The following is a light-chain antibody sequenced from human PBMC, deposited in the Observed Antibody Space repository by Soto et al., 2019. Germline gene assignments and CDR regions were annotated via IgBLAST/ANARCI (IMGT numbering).Light chain of an antibody. Sequence: QSALTQPASVSGSPGQSITISCTGTSSDVGAYNYDSWYQQYPGEAPKVIIYDVSHRPAGVSNRFSGSKSGNTASLTISGLQTHYEVDCYCSSYTSATTYVFVTGTKVT. J-gene: IGLJ1*01. CDR1: SSDVGAYNY. CDR2: DVS. CDR3: SSYTSATTYV. V-gene: IGLV2-14*01.